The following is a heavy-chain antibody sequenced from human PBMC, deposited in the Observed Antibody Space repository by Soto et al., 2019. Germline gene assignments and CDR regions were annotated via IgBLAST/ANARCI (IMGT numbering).Heavy chain of an antibody. D-gene: IGHD2-2*01. Sequence: EVQLLESGGGLVQPGGSLRLSCAASGFTFSSYAMSWVRQAPGKGLEWVSAISGSGGSTYYADSVKGRFTISRDNSKNTLYLQMNSLRAEDTAVYYCAKDGLPWCSITSCDPSGVDYWGQGTLVTVSS. CDR2: ISGSGGST. V-gene: IGHV3-23*01. CDR1: GFTFSSYA. CDR3: AKDGLPWCSITSCDPSGVDY. J-gene: IGHJ4*02.